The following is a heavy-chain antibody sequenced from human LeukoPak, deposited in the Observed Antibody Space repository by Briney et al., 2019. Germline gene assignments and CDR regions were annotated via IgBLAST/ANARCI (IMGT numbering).Heavy chain of an antibody. V-gene: IGHV4-59*01. D-gene: IGHD3-22*01. CDR2: IYYSGST. J-gene: IGHJ5*02. CDR3: ARGPLRLYSYDSSANYFRWFDP. CDR1: GGSISNYY. Sequence: SETLSLTCTVSGGSISNYYWSWIRQPPGKGLEWIGYIYYSGSTNYNPSLKSRVTISVDTSKNQFSLKLSSVTAADTAVYYCARGPLRLYSYDSSANYFRWFDPWGQGTLVTVSS.